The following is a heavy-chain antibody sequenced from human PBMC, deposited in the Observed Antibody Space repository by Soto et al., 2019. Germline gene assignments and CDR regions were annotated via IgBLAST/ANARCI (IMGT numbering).Heavy chain of an antibody. V-gene: IGHV3-30-3*01. D-gene: IGHD2-2*01. CDR1: GFTFSSYA. Sequence: GGSLRLSCAASGFTFSSYAMHWVRQAPGKGLEWVAVISYDGSNKYYADSVKGRFTISRDNSKNTLYLQMNSLRAEDTAVYYCARVGVPAASFSRTYFDYWGQGTLVTVS. CDR2: ISYDGSNK. J-gene: IGHJ4*02. CDR3: ARVGVPAASFSRTYFDY.